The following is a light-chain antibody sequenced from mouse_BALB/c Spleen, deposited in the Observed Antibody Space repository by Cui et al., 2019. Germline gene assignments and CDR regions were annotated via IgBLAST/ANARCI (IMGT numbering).Light chain of an antibody. CDR2: LTS. CDR1: SSVSY. CDR3: QQWSSNPLT. V-gene: IGKV4-68*01. Sequence: QIVLTQSPALMSASPGEKVTMTCSASSSVSYMNGYQQKPRASPKPWIYLTSNLASGVPARFSGSGSGTSYSLTISSMEAEDAATYYCQQWSSNPLTFGAGTKLELK. J-gene: IGKJ5*01.